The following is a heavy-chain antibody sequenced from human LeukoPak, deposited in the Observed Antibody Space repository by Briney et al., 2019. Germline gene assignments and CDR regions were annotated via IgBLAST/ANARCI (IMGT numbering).Heavy chain of an antibody. Sequence: PGRSLRLSCTASGFTFGDCAMSWVRQAPGKGLEWVGFIRSKAYGGTTEYAASVKGRFTISRDDSKSIAYLQMNSLKTEDTAVYYCTRGTAHPDYYYGMDVWGQGTTVTVSS. CDR1: GFTFGDCA. J-gene: IGHJ6*02. CDR2: IRSKAYGGTT. V-gene: IGHV3-49*04. CDR3: TRGTAHPDYYYGMDV. D-gene: IGHD5-18*01.